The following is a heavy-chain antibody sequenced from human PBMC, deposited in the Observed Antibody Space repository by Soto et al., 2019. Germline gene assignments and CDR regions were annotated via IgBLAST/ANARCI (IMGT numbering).Heavy chain of an antibody. J-gene: IGHJ4*02. D-gene: IGHD6-19*01. V-gene: IGHV4-4*07. CDR2: IDTSGST. CDR1: GGSISSYY. CDR3: ARDGSSGWYDTYYFDY. Sequence: SETLSLTCTVSGGSISSYYWSWFRQPAGKGLEWIGRIDTSGSTNYNPSLKSRVTMSVDTSKNQFSLKLSSVTAADTAVYYCARDGSSGWYDTYYFDYWGQGTLVTVSS.